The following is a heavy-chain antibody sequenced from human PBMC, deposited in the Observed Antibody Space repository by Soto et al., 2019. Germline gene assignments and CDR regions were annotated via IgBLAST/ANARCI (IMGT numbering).Heavy chain of an antibody. V-gene: IGHV4-39*01. CDR3: ARLEGLATISYYFDF. CDR2: IYYSGST. D-gene: IGHD3-9*01. Sequence: QLQLQESGPGLVKPSEALSLTCSVSGGSISSSSYYWGWIRQPPGKGLEWIGSIYYSGSTYYNPSLQSRVTISIEKSKNQFSLKLSYLTAADTAVYYCARLEGLATISYYFDFWGQGTLVTVSS. CDR1: GGSISSSSYY. J-gene: IGHJ4*02.